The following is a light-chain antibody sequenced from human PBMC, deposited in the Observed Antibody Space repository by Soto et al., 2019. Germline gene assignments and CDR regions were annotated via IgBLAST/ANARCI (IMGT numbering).Light chain of an antibody. J-gene: IGKJ1*01. V-gene: IGKV1-39*01. CDR1: QSISSY. CDR2: AAS. Sequence: DIQMTQSPSSLSASVGDRVTITLRASQSISSYLNWYQQKPGKAPKLLIYAASSLQSGVPSRFSGSGSGTDFTLTISSLQLEDFATYYCQESYSRPPWMFGQGTKVDIK. CDR3: QESYSRPPWM.